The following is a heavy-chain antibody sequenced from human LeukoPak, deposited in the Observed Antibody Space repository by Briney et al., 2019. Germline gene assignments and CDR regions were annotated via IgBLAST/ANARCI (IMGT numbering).Heavy chain of an antibody. J-gene: IGHJ5*02. D-gene: IGHD3-9*01. V-gene: IGHV1-18*01. CDR3: ARDRKGVYDILTGYYFNWFDP. CDR2: ISAYNGNT. Sequence: ASVKVSCKASGYTFTGYGISWVRQAPGQGLEWMGWISAYNGNTNYAQKLQGRVTMTTDTSTSTAYMELRSLRSDDTAVYYCARDRKGVYDILTGYYFNWFDPWGQGTLVTVSS. CDR1: GYTFTGYG.